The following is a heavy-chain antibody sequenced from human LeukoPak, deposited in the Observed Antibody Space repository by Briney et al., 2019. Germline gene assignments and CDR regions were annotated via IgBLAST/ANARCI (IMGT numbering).Heavy chain of an antibody. D-gene: IGHD3-10*01. CDR2: IYHSGST. V-gene: IGHV4-38-2*02. CDR3: ARPITMVRGVLLGAFDI. J-gene: IGHJ3*02. Sequence: SETLSLTCTVSGYSISSGYYWGWIRQPPGKGLEWIGSIYHSGSTYYNPSLKSRVTISVDTSKNQFSLKLSSVTAADTAVYYCARPITMVRGVLLGAFDIWGQGTMVTVSS. CDR1: GYSISSGYY.